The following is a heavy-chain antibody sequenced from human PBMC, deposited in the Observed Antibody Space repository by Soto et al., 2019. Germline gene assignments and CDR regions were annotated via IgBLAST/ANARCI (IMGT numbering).Heavy chain of an antibody. CDR2: IYYSGST. D-gene: IGHD2-15*01. V-gene: IGHV4-30-4*01. CDR1: GGSISSGDYY. CDR3: ARGNTPLDY. Sequence: SETLSLTCTVSGGSISSGDYYWSWIRQPPGKGLEWIGYIYYSGSTYYNPSLNSRVTISVDTSKNQFSLKVSSVTAADTAVYYCARGNTPLDYWGQGTLVTVSS. J-gene: IGHJ4*02.